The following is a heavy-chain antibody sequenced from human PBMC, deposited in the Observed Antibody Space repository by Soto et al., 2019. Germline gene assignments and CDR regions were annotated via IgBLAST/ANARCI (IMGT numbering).Heavy chain of an antibody. CDR2: INPKSGGT. CDR3: ARGDSTDCSNGVCSFFYNHDMDV. CDR1: RYSFTDYH. J-gene: IGHJ6*02. Sequence: VASVKVSCKASRYSFTDYHIHWVRQAPGQGLEWLGRINPKSGGTSTAQKFQGWVAMTTDTSISTASMELTRLTSDDTAIYYCARGDSTDCSNGVCSFFYNHDMDVWGQGTTVTVSS. D-gene: IGHD2-8*01. V-gene: IGHV1-2*04.